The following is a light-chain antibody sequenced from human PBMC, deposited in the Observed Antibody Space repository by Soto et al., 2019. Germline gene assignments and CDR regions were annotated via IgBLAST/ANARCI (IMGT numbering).Light chain of an antibody. Sequence: QSVLIQPPSASGTPGQRVTIACSGSSSNIGSNSVNWYQQLPGAAPKLLIYGNDRRPSGVPDRFSGSKSGTSASLAISGLQSADEADYSCAAWDDSLNSPVFGGGTKLTVL. V-gene: IGLV1-44*01. CDR1: SSNIGSNS. J-gene: IGLJ3*02. CDR3: AAWDDSLNSPV. CDR2: GND.